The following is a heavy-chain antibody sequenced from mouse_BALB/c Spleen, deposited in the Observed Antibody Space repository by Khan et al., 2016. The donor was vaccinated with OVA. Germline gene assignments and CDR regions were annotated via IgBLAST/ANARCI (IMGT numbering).Heavy chain of an antibody. J-gene: IGHJ2*01. CDR1: GYIFTNYW. CDR3: AREEALYYFDY. Sequence: QVQLQQSGAELVRPGASVKLSCKTSGYIFTNYWIHWVKQRSGQGLEWIARIYPGTDNTYYNENLKDKATLTADKSSSTAYMQLSSLKSEDSAIYFCAREEALYYFDYWGQGTTLTVSS. CDR2: IYPGTDNT. D-gene: IGHD3-2*02. V-gene: IGHV1-76*01.